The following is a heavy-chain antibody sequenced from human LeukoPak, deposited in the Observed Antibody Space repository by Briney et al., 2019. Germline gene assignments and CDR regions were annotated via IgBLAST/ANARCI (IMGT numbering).Heavy chain of an antibody. V-gene: IGHV3-30*02. J-gene: IGHJ4*02. CDR1: GFTFSSYG. Sequence: GGSLRLSCAASGFTFSSYGMHWVRQAPGKGLEWVAFIRYDGSNKYYAVSVKGRFTISRDNAKNTLYLQMNSLRAEDTAAFYCGRGRPRGYSGYVIDYWGQGTPITVSS. CDR3: GRGRPRGYSGYVIDY. D-gene: IGHD5-12*01. CDR2: IRYDGSNK.